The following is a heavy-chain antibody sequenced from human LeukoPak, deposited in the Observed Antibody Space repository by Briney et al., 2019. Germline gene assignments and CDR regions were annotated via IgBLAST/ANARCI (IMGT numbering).Heavy chain of an antibody. Sequence: SETLSLTCTVSGGSISSGGYYWSWIRQHPGKGLEWIVYIYYSGSTYYNPSLKSRVTISVDTSKNQFSLKLSSVTAADTAVYYCAISDYYYFYKDVWGKGTTVIVSS. J-gene: IGHJ6*03. CDR1: GGSISSGGYY. V-gene: IGHV4-31*03. D-gene: IGHD6-25*01. CDR2: IYYSGST. CDR3: AISDYYYFYKDV.